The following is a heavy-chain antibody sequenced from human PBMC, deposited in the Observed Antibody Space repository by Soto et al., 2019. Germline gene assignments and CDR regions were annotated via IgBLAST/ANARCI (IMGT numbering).Heavy chain of an antibody. Sequence: GGSLRLSCTASGFAFSNAWMIWVRQAPGKGLEWVGRIKSKANGETTDYAAPVKGRFTISRDDSKNTMYLQMNSLKSEDTAVYYCKEDYGGGSPFDPWGQGTLVTVSS. CDR2: IKSKANGETT. V-gene: IGHV3-15*07. CDR3: KEDYGGGSPFDP. J-gene: IGHJ5*02. CDR1: GFAFSNAW. D-gene: IGHD2-15*01.